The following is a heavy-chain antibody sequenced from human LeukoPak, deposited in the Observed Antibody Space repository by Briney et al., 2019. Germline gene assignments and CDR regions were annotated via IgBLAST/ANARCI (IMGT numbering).Heavy chain of an antibody. Sequence: GGSLRLSCAASGFTFSSYSMNWVRQAPGKGLEWVAVIWYDGSNKYYAESVKGRFTISRDNSKNTLYLQMNSLRVEDTALYYCARLGVRWSIDYWGQGTLVSVSS. CDR2: IWYDGSNK. CDR1: GFTFSSYS. J-gene: IGHJ4*02. D-gene: IGHD3-16*01. V-gene: IGHV3-33*08. CDR3: ARLGVRWSIDY.